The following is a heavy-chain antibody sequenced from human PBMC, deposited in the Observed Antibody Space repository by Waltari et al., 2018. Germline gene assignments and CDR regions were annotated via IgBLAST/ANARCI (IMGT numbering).Heavy chain of an antibody. V-gene: IGHV1-69*13. Sequence: QVQLVQSGAEVKKPGSSVKVSCKASGGTFSSSAISWVRQAPGQGLEWMGGIIPIFGTANYAQKFQCRGTITADESTSTAYMELSSLRSEDTAVYYCARVMSGSMVQGGRFDPWGQGTLVTVSS. CDR1: GGTFSSSA. J-gene: IGHJ5*02. CDR2: IIPIFGTA. D-gene: IGHD3-10*01. CDR3: ARVMSGSMVQGGRFDP.